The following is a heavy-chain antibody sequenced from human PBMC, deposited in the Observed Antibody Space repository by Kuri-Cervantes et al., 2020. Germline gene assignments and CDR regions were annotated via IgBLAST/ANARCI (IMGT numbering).Heavy chain of an antibody. J-gene: IGHJ2*01. CDR3: ARDTYDILTGYQTGRFRYFDL. Sequence: SETLSLTCTVSGGSISSSSYYWGWIRQPPGKGLEWIGSIYYSGSTYYNPSLKSRVTISVDTSKNQFFLRLSSVTAADTAVYYCARDTYDILTGYQTGRFRYFDLWGRGTLVTVSS. V-gene: IGHV4-39*07. D-gene: IGHD3-9*01. CDR1: GGSISSSSYY. CDR2: IYYSGST.